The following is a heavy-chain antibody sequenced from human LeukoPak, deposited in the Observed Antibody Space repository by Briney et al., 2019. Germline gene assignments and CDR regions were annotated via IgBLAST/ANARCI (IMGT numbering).Heavy chain of an antibody. V-gene: IGHV3-74*01. Sequence: GGSLRLSCAASGFTFSSYWMNWVRQAPGKGLVWVSRIASDGSSTTYADSVKGRFSISRDNAKNTLYLQMNSLRVEDTAVYYWAKGRPHGNDQRGQGTLVTVSS. CDR2: IASDGSST. CDR3: AKGRPHGNDQ. J-gene: IGHJ4*02. CDR1: GFTFSSYW. D-gene: IGHD4-23*01.